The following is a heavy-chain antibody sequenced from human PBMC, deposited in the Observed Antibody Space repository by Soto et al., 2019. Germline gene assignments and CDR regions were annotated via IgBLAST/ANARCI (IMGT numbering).Heavy chain of an antibody. J-gene: IGHJ6*02. CDR1: GYTFTGYY. CDR2: INPNSGGT. V-gene: IGHV1-2*04. CDR3: AREPKAGGYYYYGMDV. Sequence: QVQLVQSGAEVKKPGASVKVSCKASGYTFTGYYMHWVRQAPGQGLEWMGWINPNSGGTNYAQKFQGWVTMTRDTSISTAYMELSRLRSDDTAVYYCAREPKAGGYYYYGMDVWGQGTTVTVSS. D-gene: IGHD3-10*01.